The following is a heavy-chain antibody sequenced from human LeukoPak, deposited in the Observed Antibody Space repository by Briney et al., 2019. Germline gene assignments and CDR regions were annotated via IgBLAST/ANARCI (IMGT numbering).Heavy chain of an antibody. CDR1: GYTFTSYG. V-gene: IGHV1-2*02. D-gene: IGHD3-22*01. Sequence: ASVKVSCKASGYTFTSYGISWVRQAPGQGLEWMGWINPNSGGTNYAQKFQGRVTMTRDTSISTAYMELSRLRSDDTAVYYCARAEGRVYDSSGYYFAFDIWGQGTMVTVSS. CDR2: INPNSGGT. J-gene: IGHJ3*02. CDR3: ARAEGRVYDSSGYYFAFDI.